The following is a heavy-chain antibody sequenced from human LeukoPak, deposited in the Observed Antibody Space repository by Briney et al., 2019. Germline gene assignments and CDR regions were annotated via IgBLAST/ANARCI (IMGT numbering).Heavy chain of an antibody. CDR2: IYYSGST. D-gene: IGHD3-10*01. Sequence: SQTLSLTCTVSGGSISSGDYYWSWIRQPPGKGLEWIGYIYYSGSTYYNPSLKSRVTMSVDTPKNQFSLKLTSVTAADTAVYYCARGTNYYGSGDYWGQGTLVTVST. CDR1: GGSISSGDYY. CDR3: ARGTNYYGSGDY. V-gene: IGHV4-30-4*01. J-gene: IGHJ4*02.